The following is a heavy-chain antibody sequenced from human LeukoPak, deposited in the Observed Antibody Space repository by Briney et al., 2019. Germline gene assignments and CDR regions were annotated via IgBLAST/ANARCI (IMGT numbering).Heavy chain of an antibody. J-gene: IGHJ4*02. CDR1: GFTFSSYE. CDR3: ASGWFGELLFDY. V-gene: IGHV3-48*03. D-gene: IGHD3-10*01. Sequence: PGGSLRLSCAASGFTFSSYEMNWVRQAPGKGLEWVSYISSSGSTIYYADSVKGRFTISRDNSKNTLYLQMNSLRAEDTAVYYCASGWFGELLFDYWGQGTLVTVSS. CDR2: ISSSGSTI.